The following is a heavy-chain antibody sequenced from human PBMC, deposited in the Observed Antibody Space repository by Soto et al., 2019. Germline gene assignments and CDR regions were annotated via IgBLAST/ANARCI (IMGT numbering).Heavy chain of an antibody. CDR2: IYYSGSN. D-gene: IGHD3-10*01. V-gene: IGHV4-31*11. J-gene: IGHJ6*02. Sequence: SETLSLTCAVSGGSISSGGYYWSWIGQHPGKGLEWIGYIYYSGSNYYNPSLKSRVSISVDTSKNQFSLKLSSVTAADTAVYYCASDGRADYYGSDPSVWGQGTTVTVSS. CDR1: GGSISSGGYY. CDR3: ASDGRADYYGSDPSV.